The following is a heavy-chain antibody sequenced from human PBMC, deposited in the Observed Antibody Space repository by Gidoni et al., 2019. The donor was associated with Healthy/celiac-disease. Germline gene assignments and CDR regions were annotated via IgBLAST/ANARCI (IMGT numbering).Heavy chain of an antibody. V-gene: IGHV3-21*01. CDR3: AVDSIVATITSGVPTAPENWFDP. J-gene: IGHJ5*02. D-gene: IGHD5-12*01. Sequence: EVQLVESGGGLVKPGGSLRLSCAASGFTFSSYSLNCVRQAPGQGLEWVSTIISIISYIYNTYSVKGRFTISRDNAKNSLCLQMNSLRAEDTAVYYCAVDSIVATITSGVPTAPENWFDPWGQGTLITVSS. CDR1: GFTFSSYS. CDR2: IISIISYI.